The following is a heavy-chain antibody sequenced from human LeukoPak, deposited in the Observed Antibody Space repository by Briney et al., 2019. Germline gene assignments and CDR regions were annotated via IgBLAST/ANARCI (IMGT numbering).Heavy chain of an antibody. CDR2: INSDGSST. Sequence: GGSLRLSCTASGFNFRNAWMCWVRQAPGKGLVWVSRINSDGSSTSYADSVKGRFTISRDNAKNTLYLQMNSLRAEDTAVYYCARNSPYYDFYGMDVWGQGTTVTVSS. D-gene: IGHD3-3*01. J-gene: IGHJ6*02. CDR3: ARNSPYYDFYGMDV. CDR1: GFNFRNAW. V-gene: IGHV3-74*01.